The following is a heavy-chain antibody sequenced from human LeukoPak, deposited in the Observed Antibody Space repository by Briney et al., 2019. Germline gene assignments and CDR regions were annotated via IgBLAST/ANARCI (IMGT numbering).Heavy chain of an antibody. CDR3: ARGRFEP. CDR2: INHSGST. V-gene: IGHV4-34*01. J-gene: IGHJ5*02. CDR1: GGSFSGYY. Sequence: SETLSLTCAVYGGSFSGYYCSWIRQPPEKGLEWIGEINHSGSTNYNPSLKSPATISVDTSKNQFSLKLSSLRASDTAVYYCARGRFEPWAQGPLVTVSS.